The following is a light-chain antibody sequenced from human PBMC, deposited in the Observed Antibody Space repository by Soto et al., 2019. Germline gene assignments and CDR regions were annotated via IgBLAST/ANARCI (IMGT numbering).Light chain of an antibody. Sequence: QSALTQPASVSGSPGQSITISCTGTSSDVGGYNYVSWYQQHPGQAPKLMIYEVSNRPSGVSNRFSGSKSGNTASLTISGHEAEDEADYYCSSYTSSSTVVFGGGTKLTVL. CDR2: EVS. V-gene: IGLV2-14*01. CDR3: SSYTSSSTVV. J-gene: IGLJ3*02. CDR1: SSDVGGYNY.